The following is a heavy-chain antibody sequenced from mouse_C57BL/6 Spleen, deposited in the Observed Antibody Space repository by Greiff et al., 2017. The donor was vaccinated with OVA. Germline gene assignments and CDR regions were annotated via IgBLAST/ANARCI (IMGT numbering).Heavy chain of an antibody. V-gene: IGHV1-7*01. J-gene: IGHJ1*03. Sequence: VQLQQSGAVLAKPGASVKLSCYASGYTFTSYWMHWVKQRPGQGLEWIGYINPSSGYTKYNQKFKDKATLTADKASSTAYMQLSSLTYEDSAVYYCAGSCDDDYWYFDVWGTGTTVTVSS. CDR3: AGSCDDDYWYFDV. CDR1: GYTFTSYW. CDR2: INPSSGYT. D-gene: IGHD2-3*01.